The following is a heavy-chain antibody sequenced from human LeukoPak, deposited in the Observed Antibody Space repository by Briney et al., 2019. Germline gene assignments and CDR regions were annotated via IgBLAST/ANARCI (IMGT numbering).Heavy chain of an antibody. CDR2: ISSSSSTI. J-gene: IGHJ4*02. CDR1: GFTFSSYS. V-gene: IGHV3-48*01. D-gene: IGHD6-6*01. CDR3: ARDSHYSSSVGYYSDY. Sequence: AGGSLRLSCAASGFTFSSYSMNWVRQAPGKGLEWVSYISSSSSTIYYADSVKGRFTISRDNAKNSLYLQMNSLRAEDTAVYYCARDSHYSSSVGYYSDYWGQGTLVTVSS.